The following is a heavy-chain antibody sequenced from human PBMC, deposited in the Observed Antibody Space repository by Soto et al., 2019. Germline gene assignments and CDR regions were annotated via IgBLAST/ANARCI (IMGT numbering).Heavy chain of an antibody. J-gene: IGHJ3*02. CDR1: GFIVSNTY. CDR2: ISNRGDT. Sequence: GGSLRLSCTSSGFIVSNTYVNWVRQAPGKGPEWVSVISNRGDTHYADSVRGRFSLSRDISDNTLHLQMNNLRVEDTAVYYCAREPRYCRGGSCSITGDAYDIWGQGTMVTVS. V-gene: IGHV3-66*01. CDR3: AREPRYCRGGSCSITGDAYDI. D-gene: IGHD2-15*01.